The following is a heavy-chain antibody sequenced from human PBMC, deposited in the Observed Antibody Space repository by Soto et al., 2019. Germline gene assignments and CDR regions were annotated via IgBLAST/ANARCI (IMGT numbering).Heavy chain of an antibody. CDR3: ARAYDVMGGYYYDSSGYYPGAFDI. CDR2: IYYSGST. J-gene: IGHJ3*02. CDR1: RPSIPSGGYY. V-gene: IGHV4-31*03. D-gene: IGHD3-22*01. Sequence: TLSLTCTIARPSIPSGGYYWNWIRQHPGTGLDLIGYIYYSGSTYYNPSLKSRVTISVDTSKNQFSLKLSSVTAADTAVYYCARAYDVMGGYYYDSSGYYPGAFDIWGQGTMVT.